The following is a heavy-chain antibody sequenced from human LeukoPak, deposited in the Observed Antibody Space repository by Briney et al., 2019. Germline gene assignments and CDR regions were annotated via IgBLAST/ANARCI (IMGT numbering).Heavy chain of an antibody. Sequence: GASVKVSCKASGYTFTSYYMHWVRQAPGQGLEWMGIINPSGGSTSYAQKFQGRVTMTRNTSISTAYMELSSLRSEDTAVYYCARGRMRSIILLRGFEEFDYWGQGTLVTVSS. D-gene: IGHD2-21*02. CDR1: GYTFTSYY. CDR2: INPSGGST. J-gene: IGHJ4*02. V-gene: IGHV1-46*01. CDR3: ARGRMRSIILLRGFEEFDY.